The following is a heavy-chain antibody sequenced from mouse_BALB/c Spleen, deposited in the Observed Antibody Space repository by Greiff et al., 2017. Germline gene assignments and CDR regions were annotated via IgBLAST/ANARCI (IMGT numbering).Heavy chain of an antibody. Sequence: QVQLKESGPGLVAPSQSLSITCTVSGFSLTSYGVHWVRQPPGKGLEWLGVIWAGGSTNYNSALMSRLSISKDNSKSQVFLKMNSLQTDDTAMYYCARDGRDGNYDYAMDYWGQGTSVTVSS. J-gene: IGHJ4*01. D-gene: IGHD2-1*01. CDR1: GFSLTSYG. V-gene: IGHV2-9*02. CDR3: ARDGRDGNYDYAMDY. CDR2: IWAGGST.